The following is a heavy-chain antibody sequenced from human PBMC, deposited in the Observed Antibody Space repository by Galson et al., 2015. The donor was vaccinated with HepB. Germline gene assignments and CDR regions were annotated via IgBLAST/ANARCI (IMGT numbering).Heavy chain of an antibody. CDR3: ARAVQLERRKYYYGMDV. CDR2: IWYDGSNK. J-gene: IGHJ6*02. D-gene: IGHD1-1*01. V-gene: IGHV3-33*01. Sequence: SLRLSCAASGFTFSSYGMHWVRQAPGKGLEWVAVIWYDGSNKYYADSVKGRFTISRDNSKNTLYLQMNSLRAEDTAVYYCARAVQLERRKYYYGMDVWGQGTTVTVSS. CDR1: GFTFSSYG.